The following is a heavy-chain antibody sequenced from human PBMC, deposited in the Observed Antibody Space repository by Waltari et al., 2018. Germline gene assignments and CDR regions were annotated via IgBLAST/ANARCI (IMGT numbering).Heavy chain of an antibody. Sequence: QVQLVESGGGVVQPGRSLRLSCAASGFPFSNYGMHWVRQAPGKGLEWGAVISEYGSNTYYADSVKGRFSISRDNSKNTLYLQMNSLRAEDTAVYYCTLSANHYDSSGYPPAWGQGTLVTVSS. J-gene: IGHJ5*02. D-gene: IGHD3-22*01. CDR2: ISEYGSNT. CDR1: GFPFSNYG. V-gene: IGHV3-30*03. CDR3: TLSANHYDSSGYPPA.